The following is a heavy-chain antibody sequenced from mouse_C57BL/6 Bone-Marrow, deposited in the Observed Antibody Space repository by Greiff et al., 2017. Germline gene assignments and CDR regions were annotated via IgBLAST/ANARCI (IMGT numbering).Heavy chain of an antibody. Sequence: EVKLLESGGGLVQPGGSLKLSCAASGFTFSDYGMAWVRQAPRKGPEWVAFISNLAYSIYYADTVTGRFTISRENANNTLYLEMSSLRSEDTAMYYCARQHGYYGNYFDYWGQGTTLTVSS. CDR2: ISNLAYSI. V-gene: IGHV5-15*01. CDR1: GFTFSDYG. CDR3: ARQHGYYGNYFDY. D-gene: IGHD2-3*01. J-gene: IGHJ2*01.